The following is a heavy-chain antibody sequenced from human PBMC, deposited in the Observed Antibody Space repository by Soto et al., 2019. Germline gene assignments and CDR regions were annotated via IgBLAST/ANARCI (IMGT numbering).Heavy chain of an antibody. Sequence: PSETLSLTCAVYGGSFSGYYWSWIRQPPGKGLEWIGEINHSGSTNYNPSLKSRVTISVDTSKNQFSLKLSSVTAADTAVYYCASGAAGTYLDYWGQGTLVTVS. CDR1: GGSFSGYY. CDR2: INHSGST. D-gene: IGHD6-13*01. V-gene: IGHV4-34*01. J-gene: IGHJ4*02. CDR3: ASGAAGTYLDY.